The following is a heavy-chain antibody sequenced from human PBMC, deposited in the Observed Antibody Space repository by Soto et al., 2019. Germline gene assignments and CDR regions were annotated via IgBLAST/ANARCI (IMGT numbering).Heavy chain of an antibody. CDR1: GGSINSGDYY. CDR3: ARAKGLVTVTTSWFDP. J-gene: IGHJ5*02. Sequence: QVQLQESGPGLVKPSQTLSLTCTVSGGSINSGDYYWSWILQPPGKGLEWIGYIYYSGSTYYNPSLKSRVSISADTSKNQFSPKLSSVTAADAAVYYCARAKGLVTVTTSWFDPWGQGTLVTVSS. CDR2: IYYSGST. V-gene: IGHV4-30-4*01. D-gene: IGHD4-17*01.